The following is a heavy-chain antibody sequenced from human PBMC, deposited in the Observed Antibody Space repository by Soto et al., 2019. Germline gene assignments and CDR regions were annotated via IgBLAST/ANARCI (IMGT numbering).Heavy chain of an antibody. CDR3: ATRSPAFDY. V-gene: IGHV1-18*01. CDR2: ITTDKGKT. J-gene: IGHJ4*01. Sequence: ASVKVSCKTSGYAFTSYGISWVQQAPGQGLEWKGWITTDKGKTTNAQKFQGRVTMTTDTSTSTAYMEMRSLRSDDTAVYYCATRSPAFDYWG. CDR1: GYAFTSYG.